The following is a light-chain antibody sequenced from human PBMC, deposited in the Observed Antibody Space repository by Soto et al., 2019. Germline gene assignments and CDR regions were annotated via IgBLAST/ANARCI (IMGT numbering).Light chain of an antibody. CDR1: QSVSSY. J-gene: IGKJ4*01. Sequence: EIVLTQSPATLSLSPGARATLSCRASQSVSSYLAWYQQKPGQAPRLLIYDASTRATGIPARFSGSGSGTDFTLTSSSIEPDDFAVYYCQQRSDWPSTFGGGTKVQIK. V-gene: IGKV3-11*01. CDR2: DAS. CDR3: QQRSDWPST.